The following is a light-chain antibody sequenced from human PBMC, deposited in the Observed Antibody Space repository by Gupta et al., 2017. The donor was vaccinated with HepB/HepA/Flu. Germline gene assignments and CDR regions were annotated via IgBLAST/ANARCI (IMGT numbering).Light chain of an antibody. CDR2: GNS. Sequence: QSVLTQPPSVSGAPGQRVTISCTGSSSNIGAGYDVHWYQQLPGTAPKLLIYGNSNRPSGVPDRFSGSKSGTSASLAITGVQAEDEADDYCQSYDSSLSGSEVFGGGTKLTVL. CDR1: SSNIGAGYD. CDR3: QSYDSSLSGSEV. V-gene: IGLV1-40*01. J-gene: IGLJ2*01.